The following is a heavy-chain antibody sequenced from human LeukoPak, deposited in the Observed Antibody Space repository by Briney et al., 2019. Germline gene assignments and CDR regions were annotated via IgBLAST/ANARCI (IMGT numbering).Heavy chain of an antibody. J-gene: IGHJ4*02. Sequence: GGSLRLSCAASGFPFNSYWMTWVRQAPGKGLEWVSSISSSSSYIYYADSVKGRFTISRDNAKNSLYLQMNSLRAEDTAVYYCARAEDYYDSSGYSYYFDYWGQGTLVTVSS. CDR3: ARAEDYYDSSGYSYYFDY. CDR2: ISSSSSYI. CDR1: GFPFNSYW. D-gene: IGHD3-22*01. V-gene: IGHV3-21*01.